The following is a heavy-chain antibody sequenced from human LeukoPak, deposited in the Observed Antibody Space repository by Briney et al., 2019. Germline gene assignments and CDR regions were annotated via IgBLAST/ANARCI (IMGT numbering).Heavy chain of an antibody. Sequence: GGSLRLSCAASGFTFSDYYMSWIRQAPGKGLEWVSYISSSGSTIYYADSVKGRFTISRDNAKNSLYLQMNSLRAEDTALYYCARDRRSIVGATLHSDYWGQGTLVTVSS. CDR1: GFTFSDYY. V-gene: IGHV3-11*01. D-gene: IGHD1-26*01. J-gene: IGHJ4*02. CDR3: ARDRRSIVGATLHSDY. CDR2: ISSSGSTI.